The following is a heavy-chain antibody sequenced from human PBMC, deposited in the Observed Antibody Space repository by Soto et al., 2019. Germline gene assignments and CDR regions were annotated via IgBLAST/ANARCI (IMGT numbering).Heavy chain of an antibody. CDR3: ARDLDGPVAFDT. Sequence: GASVKVSCKASGGTFSSYAISWVRQAPGQGLEWMGGIIPIFGTANYAQKFQGRVTITADKSTSTAYMELSSLRSEDTAVYYCARDLDGPVAFDTWGQGTMVTVSS. J-gene: IGHJ3*02. V-gene: IGHV1-69*06. CDR2: IIPIFGTA. CDR1: GGTFSSYA.